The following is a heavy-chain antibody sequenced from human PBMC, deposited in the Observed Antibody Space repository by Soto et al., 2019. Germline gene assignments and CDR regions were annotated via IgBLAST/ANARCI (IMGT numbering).Heavy chain of an antibody. V-gene: IGHV4-59*01. CDR3: ARRYGTNFDY. CDR2: XYXXXPT. D-gene: IGHD1-7*01. J-gene: IGHJ4*02. CDR1: GGSISSYY. Sequence: XXTLSLTCTVSGGSISSYYWSWIRQPPGXXXXXXXXXYXXXPTXXNNXXXXXXXIXXXTXXXQLYMKLRSVTAEETAVYYCARRYGTNFDYWGQGTLVIV.